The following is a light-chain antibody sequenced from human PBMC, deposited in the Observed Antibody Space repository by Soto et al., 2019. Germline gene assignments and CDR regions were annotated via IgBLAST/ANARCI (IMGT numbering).Light chain of an antibody. V-gene: IGKV3-20*01. CDR1: QSVSNNY. CDR2: GAS. J-gene: IGKJ1*01. CDR3: QQYGSSGT. Sequence: ELLWTQSPGTLSLSPGERSTLSCRASQSVSNNYLAWYKQKPGQAPRLLIYGASNRATGIQDRFSGSGSGTDFTLTISRLDPEDFAVYYCQQYGSSGTLGQGTKVDNK.